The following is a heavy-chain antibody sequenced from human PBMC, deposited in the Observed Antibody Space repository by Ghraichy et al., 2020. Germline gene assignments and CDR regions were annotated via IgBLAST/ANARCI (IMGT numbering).Heavy chain of an antibody. V-gene: IGHV4-34*01. J-gene: IGHJ4*02. CDR2: INHSGST. CDR3: ARGDDYGDYSVDY. D-gene: IGHD4-17*01. Sequence: ESLNISCAVYGGSFSGYYWSWIRQPPGKGLEWIGEINHSGSTNYNPSLKSRVTISVDTSKNQFSLKLSSVTAADTAVYYCARGDDYGDYSVDYWGQGTLVTVSS. CDR1: GGSFSGYY.